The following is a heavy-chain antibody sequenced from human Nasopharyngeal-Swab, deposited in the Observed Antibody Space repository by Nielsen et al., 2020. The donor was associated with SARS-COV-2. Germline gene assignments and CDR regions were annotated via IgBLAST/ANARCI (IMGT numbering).Heavy chain of an antibody. CDR2: ISASGGST. V-gene: IGHV3-23*01. CDR3: ARDLGITMVRGVTRDNWFDP. D-gene: IGHD3-10*01. Sequence: WIRQPPGKGLEWVSAISASGGSTYYADSVKGRFTISRDYSKTTLYLQMNSLRAEDTAVYYCARDLGITMVRGVTRDNWFDPWGQGTLVTVSS. J-gene: IGHJ5*02.